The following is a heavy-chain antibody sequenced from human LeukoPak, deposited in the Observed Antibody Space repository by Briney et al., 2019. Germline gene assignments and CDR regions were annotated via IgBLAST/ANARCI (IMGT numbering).Heavy chain of an antibody. J-gene: IGHJ4*02. V-gene: IGHV3-30*04. CDR1: GFTFSSYA. Sequence: VQPGRSLRLSCAASGFTFSSYAMHWVRQAPGKGLEWVAVISYDGSNKYYADSVKGRFTISRDNSKDTLYLQMNSLRAEDTAVYYCTLEWLSIARKYYFDYWGQGTLVTVSS. D-gene: IGHD3-3*01. CDR2: ISYDGSNK. CDR3: TLEWLSIARKYYFDY.